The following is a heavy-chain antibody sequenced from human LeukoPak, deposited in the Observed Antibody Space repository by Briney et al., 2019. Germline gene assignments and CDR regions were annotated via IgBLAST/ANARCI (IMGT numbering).Heavy chain of an antibody. J-gene: IGHJ4*02. Sequence: GGSLRLSCAAIGFTSNYWMHWVRQAPGKGLVWVSRISGDGSTTFCADSVKGRFTISRDNSKNTLYLQMNRLRAEDTAVYYCTRGYSGYGNFDCWGQGTLVTVSS. CDR2: ISGDGSTT. D-gene: IGHD5-12*01. CDR1: GFTSNYW. V-gene: IGHV3-74*01. CDR3: TRGYSGYGNFDC.